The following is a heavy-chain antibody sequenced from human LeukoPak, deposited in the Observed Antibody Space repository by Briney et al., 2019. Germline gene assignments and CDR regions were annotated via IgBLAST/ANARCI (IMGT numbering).Heavy chain of an antibody. J-gene: IGHJ4*02. CDR3: ARGPYDSSRD. Sequence: SETLSLTCAVYGGSFSGYYWSWIRQPPGKGLEWIGEINHSGNTNYNPSLKSRVTISVDTSKNQSSPTLSSVTSADTAVYYCARGPYDSSRDWGEGTLVTVSS. V-gene: IGHV4-34*01. CDR1: GGSFSGYY. D-gene: IGHD3-22*01. CDR2: INHSGNT.